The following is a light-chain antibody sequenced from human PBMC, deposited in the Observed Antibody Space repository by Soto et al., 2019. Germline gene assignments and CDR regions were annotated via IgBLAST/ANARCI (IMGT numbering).Light chain of an antibody. CDR3: QHYQSGHPIT. V-gene: IGKV3-20*01. CDR1: QSVGTR. J-gene: IGKJ5*01. Sequence: SLLTQSPNTLCLSPGARPTLSCRSAQSVGTRLAWYQHKTGQAPRLLISGASSRATGIPDRFTGSGSETSFTLTISRLEPEDFALYYCQHYQSGHPITFGPGTRLDIK. CDR2: GAS.